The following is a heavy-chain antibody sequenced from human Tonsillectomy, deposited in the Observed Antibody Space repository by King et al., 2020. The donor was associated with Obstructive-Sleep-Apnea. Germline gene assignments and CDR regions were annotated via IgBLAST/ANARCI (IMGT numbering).Heavy chain of an antibody. CDR2: INHSGST. D-gene: IGHD2-15*01. J-gene: IGHJ2*01. Sequence: VQLQQWGAGLLKPSETLSLTCAVYGGCFSGYYWGWIRQPPGKGLEWIGEINHSGSTNYNPSLKSRFTISVDTSKNQFSLKLSSVTAADTAVYYCARATTLYCSGGSCYPLYWYFDLWGRGTLVTVSS. V-gene: IGHV4-34*01. CDR1: GGCFSGYY. CDR3: ARATTLYCSGGSCYPLYWYFDL.